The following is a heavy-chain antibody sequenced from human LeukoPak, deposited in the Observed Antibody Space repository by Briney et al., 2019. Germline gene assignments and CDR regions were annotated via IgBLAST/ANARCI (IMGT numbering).Heavy chain of an antibody. CDR2: IYHSGST. J-gene: IGHJ1*01. CDR1: GGSISSGGYS. CDR3: ARAYGDYVGYFQH. Sequence: SETLSLTCAVSGGSISSGGYSWGWIRQPPGKGLEWIGYIYHSGSTYYNPSLKSRVTISVDRSKNQFSLKLSSVTAADTAVYYCARAYGDYVGYFQHWGQGTLVTVSS. D-gene: IGHD4-17*01. V-gene: IGHV4-30-2*01.